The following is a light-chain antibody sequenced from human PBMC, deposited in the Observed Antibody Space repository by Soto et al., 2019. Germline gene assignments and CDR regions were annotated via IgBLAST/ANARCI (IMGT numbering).Light chain of an antibody. CDR2: GAS. CDR1: QSVSISY. J-gene: IGKJ4*01. Sequence: EIVLTQSPGTLSLSPGERATLSCRASQSVSISYLAWYQQRPGQAPRLLIYGASSTATGKPDRFSDSGCGKDFPLSINRLEPGDFAVDYGQQDDSSPPFVLTVGGGTKVQIK. V-gene: IGKV3-20*01. CDR3: QQDDSSPPFVLT.